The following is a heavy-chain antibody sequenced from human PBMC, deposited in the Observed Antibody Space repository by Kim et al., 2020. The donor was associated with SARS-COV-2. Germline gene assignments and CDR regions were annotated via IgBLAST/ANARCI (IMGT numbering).Heavy chain of an antibody. CDR3: AREGGSLPYGMDV. D-gene: IGHD6-13*01. V-gene: IGHV3-11*01. CDR2: ISTSGSTK. J-gene: IGHJ6*02. Sequence: GGSLRLSCAASGFTFSDYYMSWIRQAPGKGLEWVSYISTSGSTKYYADSVKGRFTISRDNAKNSLYLQMNSLRDEDTAVYYCAREGGSLPYGMDVWGQGTTVTVSS. CDR1: GFTFSDYY.